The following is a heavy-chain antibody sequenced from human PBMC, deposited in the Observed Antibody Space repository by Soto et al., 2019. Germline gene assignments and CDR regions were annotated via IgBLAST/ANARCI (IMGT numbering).Heavy chain of an antibody. Sequence: EVQLLESGGGLVQPGGSLRLSCAGSGFTFGTYGMSWVRLAPGRGLEWVSAIKSGGETTYYPDSVKGRFTISRDNSKNPLYMPMNSLSADDTATSYCAKAPRGGHYGDWSFDLWGRGTLVTV. CDR3: AKAPRGGHYGDWSFDL. CDR2: IKSGGETT. V-gene: IGHV3-23*01. D-gene: IGHD3-10*01. J-gene: IGHJ2*01. CDR1: GFTFGTYG.